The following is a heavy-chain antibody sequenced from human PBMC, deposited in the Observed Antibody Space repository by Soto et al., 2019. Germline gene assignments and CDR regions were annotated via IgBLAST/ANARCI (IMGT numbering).Heavy chain of an antibody. V-gene: IGHV3-23*01. Sequence: PGGSLRLSCAASGFTFSSYAMSWVRQAPGKGLEWVSAISGSGGSTYYADSVKGRFTISRDNSKNTLYLQMNSLRAEDTAVYYCAKQTTGSCYQPVDYWGQGALVTVSS. D-gene: IGHD2-15*01. CDR1: GFTFSSYA. J-gene: IGHJ4*02. CDR3: AKQTTGSCYQPVDY. CDR2: ISGSGGST.